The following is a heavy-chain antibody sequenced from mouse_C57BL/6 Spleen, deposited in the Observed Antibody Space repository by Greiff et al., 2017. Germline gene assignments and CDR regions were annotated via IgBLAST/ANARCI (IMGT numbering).Heavy chain of an antibody. CDR2: INPGSGGT. CDR3: ARPTGYAMDY. V-gene: IGHV1-54*01. CDR1: GYAFTNYL. Sequence: VQLQQSGAELVRPGTSVKVSCKASGYAFTNYLIEWVKQRPGQGLEWIGVINPGSGGTNYNEKFKGKATLTADKSSSTAYMQLSSLTSEDSAVYFCARPTGYAMDYWGQGTSVTVSS. J-gene: IGHJ4*01.